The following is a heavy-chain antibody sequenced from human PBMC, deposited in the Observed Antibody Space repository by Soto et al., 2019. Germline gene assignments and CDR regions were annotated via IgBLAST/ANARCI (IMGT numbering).Heavy chain of an antibody. CDR1: GYTFTSYG. CDR2: ISAYKGNT. D-gene: IGHD2-15*01. Sequence: QVQLVQSGAEVKKPGASVKVSCKASGYTFTSYGISWVRQAPGQGLEWMGWISAYKGNTNYAQQLQGRVTMTTDTSTITAYLELRSLRSDDTAVYYCARVYCSGGSCYLGFGWYYYYMDVWGKGTTVTVSS. V-gene: IGHV1-18*01. J-gene: IGHJ6*03. CDR3: ARVYCSGGSCYLGFGWYYYYMDV.